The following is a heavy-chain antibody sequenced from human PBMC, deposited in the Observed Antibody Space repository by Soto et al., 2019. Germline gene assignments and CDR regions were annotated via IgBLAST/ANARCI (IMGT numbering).Heavy chain of an antibody. CDR3: AINHLPRYYDFWSGSRRLGWFDP. CDR2: ISAYNGNT. V-gene: IGHV1-18*04. CDR1: GYTFTSYG. Sequence: QVQLVQSGAEVKKPGASVKVSCKASGYTFTSYGISWVRQAPGQGLEWMGWISAYNGNTNYAQKLQGRVTMTTDTSTSTAYMELRSLRSDDTAVYYCAINHLPRYYDFWSGSRRLGWFDPWGQGTLVTVSS. J-gene: IGHJ5*02. D-gene: IGHD3-3*01.